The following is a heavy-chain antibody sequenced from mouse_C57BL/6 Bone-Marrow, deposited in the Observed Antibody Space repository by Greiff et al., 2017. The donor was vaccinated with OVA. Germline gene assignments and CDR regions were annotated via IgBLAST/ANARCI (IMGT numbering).Heavy chain of an antibody. J-gene: IGHJ2*01. CDR3: ARTDLGRGDYFDY. CDR2: ISSGSSTI. V-gene: IGHV5-17*01. CDR1: GFTFSDYG. Sequence: EVKLQESGGGLVKPGGSLKLSCAASGFTFSDYGMHWVRQAPEKGLEWVAYISSGSSTIYYADTVKGRFTISRDNAKNTLFLQMTSLRSEDTAMYYCARTDLGRGDYFDYWGQGTTLTVSS.